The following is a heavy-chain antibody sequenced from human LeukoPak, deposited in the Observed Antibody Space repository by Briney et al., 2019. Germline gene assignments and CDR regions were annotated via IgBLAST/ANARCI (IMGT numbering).Heavy chain of an antibody. Sequence: PEGSLRLSCAASGFTFSSYAMHWVRQAPSKGLEWVAVISYDGSNKYYADSVKGRFTISRDDSKNTLYLQMNSLRAEDTAVYSCAKDNEMVATLAYWGQGTLVTVSS. D-gene: IGHD5-12*01. J-gene: IGHJ4*02. CDR3: AKDNEMVATLAY. CDR2: ISYDGSNK. V-gene: IGHV3-30*04. CDR1: GFTFSSYA.